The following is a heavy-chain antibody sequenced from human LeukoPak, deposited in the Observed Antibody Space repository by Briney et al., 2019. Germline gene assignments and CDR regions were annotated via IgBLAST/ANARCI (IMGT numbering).Heavy chain of an antibody. V-gene: IGHV3-7*01. D-gene: IGHD4-11*01. Sequence: PGGSLRLSCTVSGFTFTRFWMSWVRQAPGKGLEWVANIKHDGGEKYYVDSVKGRFTISRDNAKNSLYLQMNSLRAEDTAVYYCARAEDDYDAFDIWGQGTMVTVSS. CDR1: GFTFTRFW. CDR2: IKHDGGEK. CDR3: ARAEDDYDAFDI. J-gene: IGHJ3*02.